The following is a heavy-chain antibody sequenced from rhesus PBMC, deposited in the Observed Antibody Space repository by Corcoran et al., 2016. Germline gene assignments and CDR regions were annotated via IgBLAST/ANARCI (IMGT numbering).Heavy chain of an antibody. CDR1: GGSISGYYY. V-gene: IGHV4-73*01. CDR2: IYGNTAST. J-gene: IGHJ2*01. CDR3: ARDHNTMFNYWYFDL. D-gene: IGHD3-3*01. Sequence: QVQLHQWGEGLVKPSETLSLTCAVYGGSISGYYYWSWIRQPPGKGLEWIGYIYGNTASTTYNPSLKNRVTISKDTSKNQFSLKLNSVTAADTAVYYCARDHNTMFNYWYFDLWGPGTPITISS.